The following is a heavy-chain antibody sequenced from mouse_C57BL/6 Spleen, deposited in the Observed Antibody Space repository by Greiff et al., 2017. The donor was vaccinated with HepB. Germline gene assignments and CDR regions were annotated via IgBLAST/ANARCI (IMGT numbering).Heavy chain of an antibody. CDR2: IYPGSGNT. CDR3: ARDDYDVYFDY. D-gene: IGHD2-4*01. CDR1: GYTFTDYY. Sequence: QVQLQQSGAELVRPGASVKLSCKASGYTFTDYYINWVKQRPGQGLEWIARIYPGSGNTYYNEKFKGKATLTAEKSSSTAYMQLNSLTSEDSAVYFCARDDYDVYFDYWGQGTTLTVSS. V-gene: IGHV1-76*01. J-gene: IGHJ2*01.